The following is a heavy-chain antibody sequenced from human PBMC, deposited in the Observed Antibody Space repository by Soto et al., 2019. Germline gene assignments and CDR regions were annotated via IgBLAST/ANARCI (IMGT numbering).Heavy chain of an antibody. CDR3: AKASSGWYFPCFDY. CDR1: GFTFSSYG. V-gene: IGHV3-30*18. D-gene: IGHD6-19*01. CDR2: ISYDGSNK. Sequence: GGSLRLSCAASGFTFSSYGMHWVRQAPGKGLEWVAVISYDGSNKYYADSVKGRFTISRDNSKNMLYLQMNSLRAEDTAVYYCAKASSGWYFPCFDYWGQGTLVTVSS. J-gene: IGHJ4*02.